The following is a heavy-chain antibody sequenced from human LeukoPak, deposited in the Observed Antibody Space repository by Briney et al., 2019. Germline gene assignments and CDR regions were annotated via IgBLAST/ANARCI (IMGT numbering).Heavy chain of an antibody. D-gene: IGHD2-15*01. J-gene: IGHJ6*03. V-gene: IGHV3-23*01. CDR3: AKNGDRGAYCSGGSCYPYYYYYMDV. CDR1: GFTFSSYA. CDR2: ISGSGGST. Sequence: GGSLRLSCAASGFTFSSYAMSWVRQAPGKGLEWVSSISGSGGSTYYADYVKGRFTISRDDSKNTLDLQMNSLRAEDTAVYYCAKNGDRGAYCSGGSCYPYYYYYMDVWGKGTTVTISS.